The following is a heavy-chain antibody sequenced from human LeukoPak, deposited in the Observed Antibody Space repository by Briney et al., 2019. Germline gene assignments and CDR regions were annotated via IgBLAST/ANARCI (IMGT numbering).Heavy chain of an antibody. CDR2: IYYSGST. Sequence: SETLSLTCTVSGGSISSYYWSWIRQPPGKGLEWIGYIYYSGSTNYNPSLKSRVTMSVDTSKNQFSPKLSSVTAADTAVYYCARRHYGSDAFDIWGQGTMVTVSS. CDR1: GGSISSYY. J-gene: IGHJ3*02. V-gene: IGHV4-59*08. CDR3: ARRHYGSDAFDI. D-gene: IGHD3-10*01.